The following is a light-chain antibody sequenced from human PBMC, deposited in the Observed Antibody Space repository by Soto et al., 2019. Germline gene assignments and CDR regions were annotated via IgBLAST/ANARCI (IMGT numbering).Light chain of an antibody. Sequence: QSALTQPASVSGSPGQSITISCTGTSSDIGGYNYVSWYQQHPGKAPKLMIYEVSNRPSGVSNRLSGSKSGNTASLTISGLQAEDEADYYCSSDTNSSTVLFAGGTKVTV. J-gene: IGLJ2*01. CDR1: SSDIGGYNY. CDR2: EVS. V-gene: IGLV2-14*01. CDR3: SSDTNSSTVL.